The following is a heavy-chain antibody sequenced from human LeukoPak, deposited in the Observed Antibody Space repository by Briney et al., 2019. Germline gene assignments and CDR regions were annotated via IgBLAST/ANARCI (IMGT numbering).Heavy chain of an antibody. J-gene: IGHJ4*02. Sequence: GGSLRLSCAASGFTVSSNYMSWVRQAPGKGLEWVSVIYSGGSTYYADSVKGRFTISRDNSKNTLYLQMNSLRAEDTAVYYCARARIYYYDSSPDYWGQGTLVTVSS. CDR2: IYSGGST. D-gene: IGHD3-22*01. CDR3: ARARIYYYDSSPDY. CDR1: GFTVSSNY. V-gene: IGHV3-66*01.